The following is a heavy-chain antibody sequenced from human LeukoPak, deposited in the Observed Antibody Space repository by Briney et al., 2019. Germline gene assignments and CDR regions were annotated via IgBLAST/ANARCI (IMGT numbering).Heavy chain of an antibody. CDR3: ARVIAAAGKVLLPNFDY. CDR1: GGSISSSSYY. D-gene: IGHD6-13*01. V-gene: IGHV4-39*07. J-gene: IGHJ4*02. CDR2: IYYSGST. Sequence: SETLSLTCTVSGGSISSSSYYWGWIRQPPGKGLEWIGSIYYSGSTYYNPSLKSRVTISVDTSKNQFSLKLSSVTAADTAVYYCARVIAAAGKVLLPNFDYWGQGTLVTVSS.